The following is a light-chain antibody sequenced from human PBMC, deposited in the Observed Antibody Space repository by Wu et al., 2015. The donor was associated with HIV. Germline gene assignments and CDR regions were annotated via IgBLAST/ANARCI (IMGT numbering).Light chain of an antibody. CDR3: QRYGSSSYT. V-gene: IGKV3-20*01. Sequence: EIVLTQSPGTLSLSPGERVTLSCRASQWVSSKYLAWYQQKSGQAPRLLIYGSSFRATGIPDRFRGSGSGTDFSLTITRLKPEDFAVYYCQRYGSSSYTFGQGTKLETK. CDR2: GSS. CDR1: QWVSSKY. J-gene: IGKJ2*01.